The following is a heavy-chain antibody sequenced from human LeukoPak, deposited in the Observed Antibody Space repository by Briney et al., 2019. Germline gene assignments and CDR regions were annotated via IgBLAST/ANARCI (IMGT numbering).Heavy chain of an antibody. CDR1: GYTFTGYY. V-gene: IGHV1-2*04. D-gene: IGHD4-17*01. J-gene: IGHJ3*02. CDR3: ATQPIRDYEDAFDI. CDR2: INPNSGGT. Sequence: ASVKVSCKASGYTFTGYYMHWVRQAPGQGLEWMGWINPNSGGTNYAQKFQGWVTMTRDTSISTAYMELSRLRSDDTAVYYCATQPIRDYEDAFDIWGQGTMVTVSS.